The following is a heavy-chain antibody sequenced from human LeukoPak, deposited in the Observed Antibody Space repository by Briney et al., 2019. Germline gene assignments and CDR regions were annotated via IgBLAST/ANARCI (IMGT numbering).Heavy chain of an antibody. D-gene: IGHD6-19*01. CDR2: INPNSGGT. Sequence: GASVKVSCKASGYTFTGYDMHWVRQAPGQGLEWMGRINPNSGGTNYAQKFQGRVTMTRDTSISTAYMELSRLRSDDTAVYYCAIIAVAGSLDYWGQGTLVTVSS. V-gene: IGHV1-2*06. CDR1: GYTFTGYD. J-gene: IGHJ4*02. CDR3: AIIAVAGSLDY.